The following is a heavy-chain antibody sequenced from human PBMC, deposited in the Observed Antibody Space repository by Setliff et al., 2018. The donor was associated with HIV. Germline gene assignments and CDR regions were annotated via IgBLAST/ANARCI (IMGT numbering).Heavy chain of an antibody. J-gene: IGHJ6*02. D-gene: IGHD3-10*01. CDR1: GFTFSASW. Sequence: GGSLRLSCTASGFTFSASWMSWVRQAPGKGLEWVANIDRDGSETNYVDSVKGRFTIFRDNAKSSMYLQMNSLRAEDTAIYYCARKFRPGHGVDVWGQGTTVTVSS. V-gene: IGHV3-7*01. CDR3: ARKFRPGHGVDV. CDR2: IDRDGSET.